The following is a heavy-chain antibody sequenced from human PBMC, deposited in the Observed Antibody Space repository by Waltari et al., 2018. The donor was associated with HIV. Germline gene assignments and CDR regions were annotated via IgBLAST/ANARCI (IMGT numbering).Heavy chain of an antibody. V-gene: IGHV3-74*01. CDR1: GFTFSNYW. J-gene: IGHJ4*02. CDR2: INRDGSST. D-gene: IGHD4-4*01. Sequence: EVQLVESGGGSVQPGGSLRLACAASGFTFSNYWMHSVRQAPGKGLVWVSRINRDGSSTSYADSVKGRFTISRDNAKNTVYLQMNSLRAEDTAVYYCARGGSKPLDYWGQGTLVTVSS. CDR3: ARGGSKPLDY.